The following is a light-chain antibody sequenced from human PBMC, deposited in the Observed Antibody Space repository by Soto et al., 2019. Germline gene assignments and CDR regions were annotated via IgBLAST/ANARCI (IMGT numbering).Light chain of an antibody. CDR1: SRDVGGYNY. Sequence: QSVLTQPASVSGSHGQSITISCTGTSRDVGGYNYVSWYQQHPGKAPKLMIYEVSNRPSGVSNRFSGSKSGNTASLTISGLQAEDEADYYCSSYTSSSTVVFGGGTKLTVL. V-gene: IGLV2-14*01. CDR2: EVS. CDR3: SSYTSSSTVV. J-gene: IGLJ2*01.